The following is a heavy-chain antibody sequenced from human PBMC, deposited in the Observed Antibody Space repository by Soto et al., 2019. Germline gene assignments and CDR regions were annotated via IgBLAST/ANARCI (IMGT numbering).Heavy chain of an antibody. Sequence: EVQLVESGGGLVQPGRSLRLSCAASGFTFDDYAIHWVRQAPGRGLEWVAGISWNGASICYADSVKGRFTISRDNAKNSLHRQMNRLRSEDTAVYYCAILPLYGSGFDCWGQGTLVTVSS. D-gene: IGHD3-10*01. CDR3: AILPLYGSGFDC. J-gene: IGHJ4*02. CDR1: GFTFDDYA. CDR2: ISWNGASI. V-gene: IGHV3-9*01.